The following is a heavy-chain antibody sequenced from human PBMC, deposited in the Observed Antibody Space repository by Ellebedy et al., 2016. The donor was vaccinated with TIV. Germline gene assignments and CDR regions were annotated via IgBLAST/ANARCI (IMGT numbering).Heavy chain of an antibody. Sequence: SETLSLTXAVYGGSFTGHLWSWIRQSPGKGLEWIGEINHSGGINYNPSLKSRVIISVDMSKNQFSLRLTSVTAADMAVYYCARGGGIAAAERNFDSWGQGTPVTVSS. J-gene: IGHJ4*02. CDR3: ARGGGIAAAERNFDS. CDR2: INHSGGI. D-gene: IGHD6-13*01. CDR1: GGSFTGHL. V-gene: IGHV4-34*01.